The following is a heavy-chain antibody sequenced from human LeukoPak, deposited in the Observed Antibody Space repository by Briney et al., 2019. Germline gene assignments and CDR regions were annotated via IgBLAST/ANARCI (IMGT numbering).Heavy chain of an antibody. CDR2: MNPNSGNT. CDR1: GYTFTSYD. J-gene: IGHJ6*02. V-gene: IGHV1-8*01. CDR3: ARGQPIHYYGTYYYYGMDV. Sequence: ASVKVSCKASGYTFTSYDINWVRQASGQGLEWMGWMNPNSGNTGYAQKFQGRVTMTRNTSISTAYMELSSLRSEDTAVYYCARGQPIHYYGTYYYYGMDVWGQGTTVTVSS. D-gene: IGHD3-10*01.